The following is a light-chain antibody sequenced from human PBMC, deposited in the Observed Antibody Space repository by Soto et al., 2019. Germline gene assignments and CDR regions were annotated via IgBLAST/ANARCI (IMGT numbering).Light chain of an antibody. V-gene: IGKV1-5*01. CDR1: QSITNS. J-gene: IGKJ1*01. CDR3: QHYNSYPWT. Sequence: DIQMTQSPSSLSASVGDTVTITCRASQSITNSLAWYQLKPGKAPKLLIFDASTLESGVPSRFSGSGSGTEFTLTISSLQPDDFASYYCQHYNSYPWTFGRGTKVDIK. CDR2: DAS.